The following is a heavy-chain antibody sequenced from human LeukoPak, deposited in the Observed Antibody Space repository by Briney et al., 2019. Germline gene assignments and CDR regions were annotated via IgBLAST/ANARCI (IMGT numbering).Heavy chain of an antibody. J-gene: IGHJ6*03. CDR3: VRVSPLTFYYYMDV. CDR2: ISGSGNRT. CDR1: GFTFSSYA. D-gene: IGHD2/OR15-2a*01. V-gene: IGHV3-23*01. Sequence: GGSLRLSCTVSGFTFSSYAISWVRQSPGKGLEWVSTISGSGNRTYYAKSVKGRFTLSRDNAKNSLYLQMNSLRVEDTAVYYCVRVSPLTFYYYMDVWGKGTTVTVSS.